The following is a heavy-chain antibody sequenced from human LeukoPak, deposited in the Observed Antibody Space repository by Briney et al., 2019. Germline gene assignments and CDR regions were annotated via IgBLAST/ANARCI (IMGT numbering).Heavy chain of an antibody. CDR3: AAQSWNDNFDS. Sequence: GGSLRLSCEATGFTFNSYALSWLRQAPGKGLEWVSSISDSGCSTYYGASVQGRFTISRDRSKNTLYLQMSSLRAEDTAVYYCAAQSWNDNFDSWGQGTLVTVSS. D-gene: IGHD1-1*01. V-gene: IGHV3-23*02. J-gene: IGHJ4*02. CDR2: ISDSGCST. CDR1: GFTFNSYA.